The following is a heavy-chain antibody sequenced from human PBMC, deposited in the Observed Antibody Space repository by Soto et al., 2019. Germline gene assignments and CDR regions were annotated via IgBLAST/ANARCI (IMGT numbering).Heavy chain of an antibody. CDR2: ISAYNGNT. D-gene: IGHD3-3*01. Sequence: ASVKVSCKASGYTFTSYGISWVRQAPGQGLEWMGWISAYNGNTNYAQKLQGRVTMTTDTSTSTAYMELRSLRSDDTAVYYCARVLEYYDFWSGYTDYWGQGTLVPVSS. CDR3: ARVLEYYDFWSGYTDY. J-gene: IGHJ4*02. CDR1: GYTFTSYG. V-gene: IGHV1-18*01.